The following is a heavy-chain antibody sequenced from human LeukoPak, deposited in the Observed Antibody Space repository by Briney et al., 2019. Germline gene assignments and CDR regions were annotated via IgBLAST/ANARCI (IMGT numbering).Heavy chain of an antibody. CDR3: ARDLGSCWYGWFDP. D-gene: IGHD6-13*01. J-gene: IGHJ5*02. V-gene: IGHV4-30-4*01. CDR2: IYYSGST. Sequence: SQTLSLTCTVSGGSISSGDYYWSWIRQPPGKGLEWIGYIYYSGSTYYNPSLKSRVTISVDTSKNQFSLKLSSVTAADTATYYCARDLGSCWYGWFDPWGQGTLVTVSS. CDR1: GGSISSGDYY.